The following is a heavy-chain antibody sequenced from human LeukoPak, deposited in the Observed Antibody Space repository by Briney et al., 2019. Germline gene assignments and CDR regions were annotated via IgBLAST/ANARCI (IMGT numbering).Heavy chain of an antibody. V-gene: IGHV3-7*01. D-gene: IGHD6-6*01. J-gene: IGHJ4*02. Sequence: GGSLRLSCAASGFTFSNYWMTWVRQAPGKGLEWVANIKQDGSQKYYVDSEKGRFTISRDNAKISSYLQMNSLRAEDTAVYYCARIGYSSSSLDYWGQGTLVTVSS. CDR1: GFTFSNYW. CDR3: ARIGYSSSSLDY. CDR2: IKQDGSQK.